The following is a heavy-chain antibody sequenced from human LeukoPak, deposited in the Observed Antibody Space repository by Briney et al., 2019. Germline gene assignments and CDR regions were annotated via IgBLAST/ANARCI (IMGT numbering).Heavy chain of an antibody. Sequence: QPGGSLSLSCAAAGFTFSSYAMHWVRQAPGKGLGSVSAISSIGGSTNYAHSVKGRFTISRDNSKNTLYLQMNSLRPEDTAVYYCAKKWSGDYDSSGINGAFDLWGQGTMVTVSS. D-gene: IGHD3-22*01. CDR1: GFTFSSYA. CDR2: ISSIGGST. V-gene: IGHV3-64*01. J-gene: IGHJ3*01. CDR3: AKKWSGDYDSSGINGAFDL.